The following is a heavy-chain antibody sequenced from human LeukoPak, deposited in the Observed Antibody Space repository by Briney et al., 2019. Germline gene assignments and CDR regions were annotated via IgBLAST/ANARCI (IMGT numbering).Heavy chain of an antibody. CDR3: ARINSGRHLGDAFDI. CDR1: GFTFSSYW. J-gene: IGHJ3*02. D-gene: IGHD1-26*01. V-gene: IGHV3-7*01. CDR2: IRQDGSDK. Sequence: GGSLRLSCAASGFTFSSYWMSWVRQAPGKGLEWVANIRQDGSDKYYVDAVKGQFTIARDNAKNSLFLQMNSLRAEDTAVYYCARINSGRHLGDAFDIWGQGTTVTVSS.